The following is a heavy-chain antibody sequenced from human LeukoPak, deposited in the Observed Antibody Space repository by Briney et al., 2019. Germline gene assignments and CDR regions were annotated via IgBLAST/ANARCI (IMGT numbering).Heavy chain of an antibody. CDR1: GDSISSYY. J-gene: IGHJ4*02. D-gene: IGHD6-13*01. CDR3: ATGYSSTWYYFDY. CDR2: IYHSEGT. Sequence: SETLSLTCTVSGDSISSYYWSWIRQPPGKGLEWIGYIYHSEGTNYNPSLKSRVTISADTSKDQFSLKLASVTAADTAVYYCATGYSSTWYYFDYWAQGTLVTVSS. V-gene: IGHV4-59*01.